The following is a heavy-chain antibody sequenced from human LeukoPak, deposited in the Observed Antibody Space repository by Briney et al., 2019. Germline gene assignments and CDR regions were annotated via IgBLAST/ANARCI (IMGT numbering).Heavy chain of an antibody. D-gene: IGHD6-13*01. CDR1: GFTFSSYA. CDR3: AKATSPVHSRNWFDS. V-gene: IGHV3-23*01. Sequence: PGRSLRLSCAASGFTFSSYAMHWVRQAPGKGLEWVSSISGSGTNTDYADSVKGRFTISRDNSKNTVNVQMNSLRAEDTAVYYCAKATSPVHSRNWFDSWGQGTLVTVSS. J-gene: IGHJ5*01. CDR2: ISGSGTNT.